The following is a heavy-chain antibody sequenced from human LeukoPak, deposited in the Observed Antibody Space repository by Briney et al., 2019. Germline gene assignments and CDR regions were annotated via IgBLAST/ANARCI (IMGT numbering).Heavy chain of an antibody. Sequence: GGSLRLSCAASGFTFSSYSMNWVRQAPGKGLEWVSSISSSSSYIYYADSVKGRFIISRDNAKNSLYLQMNSLRAEDTAVYYCARDKSSWYYYMDVWDKGTTVTVSS. CDR1: GFTFSSYS. D-gene: IGHD2-2*01. CDR2: ISSSSSYI. V-gene: IGHV3-21*01. CDR3: ARDKSSWYYYMDV. J-gene: IGHJ6*03.